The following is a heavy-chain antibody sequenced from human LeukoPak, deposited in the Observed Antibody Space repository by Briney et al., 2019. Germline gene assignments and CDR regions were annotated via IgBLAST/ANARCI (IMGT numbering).Heavy chain of an antibody. J-gene: IGHJ4*02. Sequence: GASVKVSCKVSGYTLTELSMHWVRQAPGKGLEWMGGFDPEDGDTIHAQKFQGRVTMTEDTSTDTAYMELSSLRSEDTAVYYCATYPKSSSSWYGSYFDYWGQGTLVTVSS. D-gene: IGHD6-13*01. CDR3: ATYPKSSSSWYGSYFDY. CDR1: GYTLTELS. V-gene: IGHV1-24*01. CDR2: FDPEDGDT.